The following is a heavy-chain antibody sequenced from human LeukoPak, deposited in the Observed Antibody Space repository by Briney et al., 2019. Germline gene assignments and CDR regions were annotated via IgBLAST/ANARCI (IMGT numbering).Heavy chain of an antibody. CDR2: IYSGGNT. CDR3: AGETPHVEMATI. V-gene: IGHV3-53*01. J-gene: IGHJ4*02. D-gene: IGHD5-24*01. Sequence: PGGSLRLSCAASGFIVSSNYMSWVRQAPGKGLEWVSVIYSGGNTYYADSVKGRFTISRDNSKNTLYLQMNSLRAEDTAVYYCAGETPHVEMATIWSQGTLVTVSS. CDR1: GFIVSSNY.